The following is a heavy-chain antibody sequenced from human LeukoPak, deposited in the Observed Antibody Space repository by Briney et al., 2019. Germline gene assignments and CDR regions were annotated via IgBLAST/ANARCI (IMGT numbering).Heavy chain of an antibody. CDR2: ISLDGNNK. J-gene: IGHJ6*02. CDR3: AREWDYDILGRYYYYGMDV. CDR1: GFTFSRHA. V-gene: IGHV3-30*04. Sequence: GRSLRLSCAVSGFTFSRHAMHWVRQAPGKGLEWVAVISLDGNNKYHADSVKGRFIISRDNSKNTLFLQMNSLRTEDTAVYYCAREWDYDILGRYYYYGMDVWGQGTTVIVSS. D-gene: IGHD3-9*01.